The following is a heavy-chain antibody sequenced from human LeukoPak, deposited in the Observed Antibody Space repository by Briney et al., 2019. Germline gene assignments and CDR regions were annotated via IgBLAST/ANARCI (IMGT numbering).Heavy chain of an antibody. CDR3: ARVSIAVAGFGMDV. J-gene: IGHJ6*02. Sequence: GASVKVSCKASGYTFTDYYIHWVRQAPGQGLEWMGWINPNSGGTKYAQKVQGRVTMTRDTSISTAYMELSRLRSDDTAVYYCARVSIAVAGFGMDVWGQGTTVTVSS. CDR2: INPNSGGT. CDR1: GYTFTDYY. D-gene: IGHD6-19*01. V-gene: IGHV1-2*02.